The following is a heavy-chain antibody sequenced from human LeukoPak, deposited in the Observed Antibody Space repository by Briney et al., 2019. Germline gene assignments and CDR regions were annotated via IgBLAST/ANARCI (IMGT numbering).Heavy chain of an antibody. D-gene: IGHD4-17*01. Sequence: PGGSLGLSCAASGFTFSSYGMHWVRQAPGKGLEWVAVIWYDGSNKYYADSVKGRFTISRDNSKNTLYLQMNSLRAEDTAVYYCARGRSTVTTFQNWFDPWGQGTLVTVSS. V-gene: IGHV3-33*01. CDR3: ARGRSTVTTFQNWFDP. CDR1: GFTFSSYG. J-gene: IGHJ5*02. CDR2: IWYDGSNK.